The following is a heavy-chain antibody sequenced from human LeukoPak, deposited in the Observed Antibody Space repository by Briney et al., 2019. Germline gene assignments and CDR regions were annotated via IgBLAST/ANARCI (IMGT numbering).Heavy chain of an antibody. Sequence: SETLSLTCTVSGGSINSYYSSWIRQPPGKGLEWIGYIYYSGSTNYNPSLKSRVTISVDTSKNQFSLKLSSVTAADTAVYYCARAIVIPAAMSQYFFYYGMDVWGQGTTVTVSS. D-gene: IGHD2-2*01. CDR3: ARAIVIPAAMSQYFFYYGMDV. V-gene: IGHV4-59*01. CDR2: IYYSGST. CDR1: GGSINSYY. J-gene: IGHJ6*02.